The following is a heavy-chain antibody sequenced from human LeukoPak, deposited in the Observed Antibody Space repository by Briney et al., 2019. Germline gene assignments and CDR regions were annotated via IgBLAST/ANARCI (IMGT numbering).Heavy chain of an antibody. Sequence: GGSLRLSCAASGLTFSSYAMSWVRQAPGKGLEWVSAISGSGGSTYYADSVKGRFTISRDNSKNTLYLQMNSLRAEDTAVYYCAKDQYKLSVAANDAFDIWGQGTMVTVSS. CDR1: GLTFSSYA. D-gene: IGHD3-16*02. CDR2: ISGSGGST. J-gene: IGHJ3*02. CDR3: AKDQYKLSVAANDAFDI. V-gene: IGHV3-23*01.